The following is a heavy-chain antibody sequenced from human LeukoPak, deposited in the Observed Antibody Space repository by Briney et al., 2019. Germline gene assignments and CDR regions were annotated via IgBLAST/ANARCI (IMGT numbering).Heavy chain of an antibody. CDR2: ICTSGST. Sequence: SETLSLTCTVSGGSISSGSYCWSWIRQPAGKGLEWIGRICTSGSTNYNPSLKSRVTISVDTSKNQFSLKLSSVTAADTAVYYCNYYCSSTSCQSNWFDPWGQGTLVTVSS. CDR1: GGSISSGSYC. D-gene: IGHD2-2*01. J-gene: IGHJ5*02. CDR3: NYYCSSTSCQSNWFDP. V-gene: IGHV4-61*02.